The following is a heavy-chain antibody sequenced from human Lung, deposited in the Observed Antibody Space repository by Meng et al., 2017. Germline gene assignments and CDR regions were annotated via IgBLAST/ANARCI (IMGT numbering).Heavy chain of an antibody. CDR1: CGSISSDNW. CDR2: IYHSGST. D-gene: IGHD2-21*01. V-gene: IGHV4-4*03. Sequence: QVQLQGSGPGLVKPPGTLSLTCAVSCGSISSDNWWSWVRQPPGKGLEWIGEIYHSGSTNYNPSLKSRITISVDKPKNQFSLTLSSVTAADTAVYYCTKNDFYCLGYWGQGTLVTVSS. J-gene: IGHJ4*02. CDR3: TKNDFYCLGY.